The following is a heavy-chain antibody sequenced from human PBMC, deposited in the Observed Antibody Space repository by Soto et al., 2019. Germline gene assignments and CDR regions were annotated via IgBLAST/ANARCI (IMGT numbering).Heavy chain of an antibody. CDR3: ARDIGGWFDP. J-gene: IGHJ5*02. D-gene: IGHD3-10*01. CDR2: IYYSGST. Sequence: SETLSLTCTVSGGSISSYYWSWIRQPPGKGLEWIGYIYYSGSTNYNPSLKSRVTISVDTSKNQFSLKLSSVTAADTAVYYCARDIGGWFDPWGQGTLVTVSS. V-gene: IGHV4-59*01. CDR1: GGSISSYY.